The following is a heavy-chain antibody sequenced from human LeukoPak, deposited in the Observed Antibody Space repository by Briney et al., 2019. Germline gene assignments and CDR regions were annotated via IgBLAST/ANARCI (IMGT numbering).Heavy chain of an antibody. CDR2: IYYSGST. D-gene: IGHD2-2*02. CDR3: ARDKPGQYCSSTSCYTFDAFDI. CDR1: GGSISSYY. J-gene: IGHJ3*02. Sequence: SETLSLTXTVSGGSISSYYWSWIRQPPGKGLEWIGYIYYSGSTNYNPSLKSRVTISVDTSKNQFSLMLSSVTAADTAVYYCARDKPGQYCSSTSCYTFDAFDIWGQGTMVTVSS. V-gene: IGHV4-59*01.